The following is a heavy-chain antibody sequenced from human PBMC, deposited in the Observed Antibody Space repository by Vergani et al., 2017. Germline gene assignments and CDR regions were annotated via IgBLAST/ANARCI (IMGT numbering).Heavy chain of an antibody. V-gene: IGHV3-74*01. CDR1: GFTFSSYW. CDR3: ARDGTIAAAGKVGMDV. D-gene: IGHD6-13*01. Sequence: EVQLVESGGGLVQPGGSLRLSCAASGFTFSSYWMHWVRQAPGKGLVWVSRINSDGSSTSYADSVKGRFTISRDNAKNTLYLQMNSLRAEDTAVYYCARDGTIAAAGKVGMDVWGQGTTVTVSS. J-gene: IGHJ6*02. CDR2: INSDGSST.